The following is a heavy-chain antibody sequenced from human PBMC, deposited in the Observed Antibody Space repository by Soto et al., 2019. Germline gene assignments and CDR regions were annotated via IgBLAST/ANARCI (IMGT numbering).Heavy chain of an antibody. Sequence: QVQLVQSGDELTKPGASLKVSCKASGYTFSNYDMNWVRQATGQGPEWIGWVNPNNGDTGYAQKFQGRVTLTTDISTTTAYMELTSRRSEDTAIYYCAKVSRKGSAIDFDYWGQGTLITVSS. J-gene: IGHJ4*02. CDR1: GYTFSNYD. D-gene: IGHD3-10*01. CDR3: AKVSRKGSAIDFDY. V-gene: IGHV1-8*01. CDR2: VNPNNGDT.